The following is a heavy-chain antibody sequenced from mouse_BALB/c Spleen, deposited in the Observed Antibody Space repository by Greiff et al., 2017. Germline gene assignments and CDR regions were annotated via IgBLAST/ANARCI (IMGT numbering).Heavy chain of an antibody. J-gene: IGHJ1*01. CDR3: ARSAYYGNYVHFDV. CDR2: IDPANGNT. D-gene: IGHD2-10*01. CDR1: GFNIKDTY. V-gene: IGHV14-3*02. Sequence: VQLKESGAELVKPGASVKLSCTASGFNIKDTYMHWVKQRPEQGLEWIGRIDPANGNTKYDPKFQGKATITADTSSNTACLQLSSLTSEDTAVYYCARSAYYGNYVHFDVWGAGTTVTVSS.